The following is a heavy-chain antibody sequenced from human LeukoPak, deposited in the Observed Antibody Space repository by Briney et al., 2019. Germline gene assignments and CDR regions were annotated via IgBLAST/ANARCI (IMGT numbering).Heavy chain of an antibody. Sequence: PGGSLRLSCAASGFTFSDHWMAWVRQAPGKGLEWVSSISGSAGSTYYADSVKGRFTISRDNSKNTLYLQMNSLRAEDTAVYYCAKDHYYDSRGYYDSSYWYFDLWGRGTLATVSS. D-gene: IGHD3-22*01. CDR1: GFTFSDHW. V-gene: IGHV3-23*01. CDR3: AKDHYYDSRGYYDSSYWYFDL. CDR2: ISGSAGST. J-gene: IGHJ2*01.